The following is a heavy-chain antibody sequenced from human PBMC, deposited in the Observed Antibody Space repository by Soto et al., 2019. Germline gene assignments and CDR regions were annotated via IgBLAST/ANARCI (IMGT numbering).Heavy chain of an antibody. D-gene: IGHD2-2*01. V-gene: IGHV1-69*13. CDR1: GGTFSSYA. CDR2: IIPIFGTA. J-gene: IGHJ6*02. CDR3: ARGYCGSTSCSFWTVIMDV. Sequence: GASVKVSCKASGGTFSSYAISWVRQAPGQGLEWMGGIIPIFGTANYAQKFQGRVTITADESTSTAYMELSSLRSEDTAVYYCARGYCGSTSCSFWTVIMDVWGQGTTVTVSS.